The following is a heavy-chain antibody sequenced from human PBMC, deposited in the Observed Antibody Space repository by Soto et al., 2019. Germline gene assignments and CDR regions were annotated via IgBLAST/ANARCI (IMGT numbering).Heavy chain of an antibody. CDR2: ISSSSSYI. D-gene: IGHD3-10*01. J-gene: IGHJ6*02. CDR3: ARDRRQPRGGMDV. V-gene: IGHV3-21*01. Sequence: EVQLVESGGGLVKPGGSLRLSCAASGFTFSSYSMNWVRQAPGKGLEWVSSISSSSSYIYYAGSVKGRFTISRDNAKNSLYLQMNRLRAEDTAVYYCARDRRQPRGGMDVWGQGTTVTVSS. CDR1: GFTFSSYS.